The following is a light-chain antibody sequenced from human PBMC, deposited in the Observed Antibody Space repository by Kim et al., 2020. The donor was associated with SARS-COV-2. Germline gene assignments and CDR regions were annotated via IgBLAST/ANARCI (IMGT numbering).Light chain of an antibody. J-gene: IGLJ3*02. V-gene: IGLV1-47*01. CDR2: RNH. Sequence: GQKNTLSCSGSDSNIERNFVYRYQHLPGKAPKVLIYRNHERPLGVSDRFSGSKSGTSASLAISGLRSEDEGDYYCAAWDDNLSGRVFGGGTKLTVL. CDR3: AAWDDNLSGRV. CDR1: DSNIERNF.